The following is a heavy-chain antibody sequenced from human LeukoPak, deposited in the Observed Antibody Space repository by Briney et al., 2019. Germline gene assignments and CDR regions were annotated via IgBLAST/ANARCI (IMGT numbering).Heavy chain of an antibody. Sequence: SETLSLTCTVSGGSISSYYWSWIRQPPGKGLEWIGYIYYSASTNYNPSLKSRVTISVDTSKNQFSLKLSSVTAADTAVYYCARESFSSSGMDYWGQGTLVTVSS. V-gene: IGHV4-59*01. D-gene: IGHD6-13*01. CDR3: ARESFSSSGMDY. CDR1: GGSISSYY. J-gene: IGHJ4*02. CDR2: IYYSAST.